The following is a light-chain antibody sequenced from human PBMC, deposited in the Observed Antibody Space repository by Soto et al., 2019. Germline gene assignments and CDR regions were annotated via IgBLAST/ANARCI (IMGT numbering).Light chain of an antibody. CDR3: GTWDDRLSGPG. CDR1: SSNIGSNF. V-gene: IGLV1-47*02. J-gene: IGLJ2*01. Sequence: QSVLTQPTSASGTPGQRVTISCSGSSSNIGSNFVYWYQLLPGTAPKLLIYSNNLGPSGVPDRFSGSKSGTSASLAISGLRSEDEADYYCGTWDDRLSGPGFGGGTKVTVL. CDR2: SNN.